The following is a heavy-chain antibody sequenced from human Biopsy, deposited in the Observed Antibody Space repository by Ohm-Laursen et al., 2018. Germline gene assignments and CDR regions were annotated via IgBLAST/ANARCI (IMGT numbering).Heavy chain of an antibody. CDR1: GGSISSHY. D-gene: IGHD3-3*01. CDR3: ARVRGGFLEWFDY. V-gene: IGHV4-59*11. CDR2: IYNRGST. J-gene: IGHJ5*01. Sequence: TLSLTCTVSGGSISSHYWSWIRQPPGKGLEWIGYIYNRGSTKYNSSLKSRVTISVDTSKNQFSLTVRSVTAADTAMYYCARVRGGFLEWFDYWGQGTLVTVSS.